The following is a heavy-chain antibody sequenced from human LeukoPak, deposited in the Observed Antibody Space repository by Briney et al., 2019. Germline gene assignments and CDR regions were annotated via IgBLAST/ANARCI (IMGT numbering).Heavy chain of an antibody. V-gene: IGHV3-48*02. D-gene: IGHD3-22*01. CDR2: ISSSSSDI. J-gene: IGHJ4*02. CDR3: ARDYYDSSGYYWGGY. CDR1: GFTFSNYS. Sequence: GGSLRLSCAASGFTFSNYSMNWVGQAPGKGLEWVSYISSSSSDIHYADSVKGRFTISRDNAKNSLYLQMNSLRDEDTAVYYCARDYYDSSGYYWGGYWGQGTLVTVSS.